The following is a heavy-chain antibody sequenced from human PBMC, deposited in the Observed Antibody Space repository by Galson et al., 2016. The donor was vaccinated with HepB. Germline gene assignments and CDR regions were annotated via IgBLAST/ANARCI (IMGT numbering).Heavy chain of an antibody. J-gene: IGHJ4*02. Sequence: SLRLSCAASGFTFSSYAMSWARQAPGRGLEWVSIISGSGGTTDYADSVKGRLTISRDNLRDTVYLQTNRLRVEDAAIYYCARINAGYFHYWGQGILVTVSS. CDR3: ARINAGYFHY. V-gene: IGHV3-23*01. CDR1: GFTFSSYA. D-gene: IGHD2/OR15-2a*01. CDR2: ISGSGGTT.